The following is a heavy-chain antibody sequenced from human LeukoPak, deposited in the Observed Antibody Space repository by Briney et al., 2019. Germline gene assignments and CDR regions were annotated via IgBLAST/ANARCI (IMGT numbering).Heavy chain of an antibody. Sequence: PGRSLRLSCAASGFTFSTYGMHWVRQAPGKGLEWVAVIWNDGSNKYYADSVKGRFTISRDNSKNTLYLQMNSLRTEDTAVYYCARAVGPFDYWGQGTLVTVSS. CDR2: IWNDGSNK. J-gene: IGHJ4*02. CDR3: ARAVGPFDY. CDR1: GFTFSTYG. V-gene: IGHV3-33*01. D-gene: IGHD2-15*01.